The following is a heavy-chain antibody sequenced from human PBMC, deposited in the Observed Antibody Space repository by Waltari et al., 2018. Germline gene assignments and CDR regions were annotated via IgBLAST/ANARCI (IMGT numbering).Heavy chain of an antibody. D-gene: IGHD3-22*01. J-gene: IGHJ4*02. Sequence: QLQLQESGPGLVKPSETLSLTCTVSGGSISSSSYYWGWIRQPPGKGLEWIGSIYYSGSTHYNPALKGRVTIAVDTAKNQFSLKLSSVTAADTAVYYCARHFGDRPYYYDSSGYPVDYWGQGTLVTVSS. CDR3: ARHFGDRPYYYDSSGYPVDY. CDR1: GGSISSSSYY. V-gene: IGHV4-39*07. CDR2: IYYSGST.